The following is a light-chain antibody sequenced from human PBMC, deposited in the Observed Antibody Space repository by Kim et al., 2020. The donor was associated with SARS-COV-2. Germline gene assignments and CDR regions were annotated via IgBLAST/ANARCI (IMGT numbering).Light chain of an antibody. CDR1: SIGSKS. CDR2: YDS. V-gene: IGLV3-21*04. J-gene: IGLJ2*01. Sequence: GKADRIACGGNSIGSKSVPGYQEKPGQAPVLVISYDSDRPSGIPERFSGSNSGNTATLTISRVEAGDEADYYCQVWDSSSDHRVVFGGGTQLTVL. CDR3: QVWDSSSDHRVV.